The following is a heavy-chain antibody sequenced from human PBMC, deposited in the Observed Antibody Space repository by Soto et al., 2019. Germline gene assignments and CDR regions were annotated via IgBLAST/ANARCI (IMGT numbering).Heavy chain of an antibody. CDR3: ARAFCGGDCFENIVYYLYGMDI. V-gene: IGHV1-46*01. D-gene: IGHD2-21*02. J-gene: IGHJ6*02. Sequence: ASVKVSCKSSGYTFTNFYIHWVRQAPGQGLEWMGIINPSGGSTSYAQKFQDRVIMTRDTSSSTVYMELSSLTSKDTAMYFCARAFCGGDCFENIVYYLYGMDIWGQGTTVTVS. CDR1: GYTFTNFY. CDR2: INPSGGST.